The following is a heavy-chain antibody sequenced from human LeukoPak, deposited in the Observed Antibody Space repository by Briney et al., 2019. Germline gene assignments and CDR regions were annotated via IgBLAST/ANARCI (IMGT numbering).Heavy chain of an antibody. Sequence: GGSLRLSCAASGFTFSSYAMSWVRQAPGKGLEWVSAISGSGGSTYYADSVKGRFTISRDNSKNTLYLQMDSLRAEDTAVYYCAKDQTRNYYGSGSYDYWGQGTLVTVSS. V-gene: IGHV3-23*01. CDR1: GFTFSSYA. CDR3: AKDQTRNYYGSGSYDY. J-gene: IGHJ4*02. CDR2: ISGSGGST. D-gene: IGHD3-10*01.